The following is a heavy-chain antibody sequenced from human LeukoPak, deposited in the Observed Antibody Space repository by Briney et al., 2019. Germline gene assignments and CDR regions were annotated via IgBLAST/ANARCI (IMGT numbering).Heavy chain of an antibody. Sequence: GGSLRLSCAASGFTFSSYGMHWVRQAPGKGLEWVSYITSSSSTMFYADSVKGRFTISRDNAENSMYLQMNNLRVEDTAVYYCARLAIRAIDISNPDFDPWGQGTLVTVSS. V-gene: IGHV3-48*01. CDR3: ARLAIRAIDISNPDFDP. CDR2: ITSSSSTM. J-gene: IGHJ5*02. CDR1: GFTFSSYG. D-gene: IGHD2-21*01.